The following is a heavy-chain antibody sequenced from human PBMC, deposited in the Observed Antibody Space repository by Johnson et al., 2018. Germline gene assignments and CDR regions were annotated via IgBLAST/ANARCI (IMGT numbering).Heavy chain of an antibody. V-gene: IGHV3-21*04. CDR3: ARPKNYGDYSEYFQH. Sequence: EVRLLESGGGLVKPGGSLRLSCAASGFTFSSYSMNWVRQAPGKGLEWVSSISYSNSFVYYTDSVKGRFTISRDNAKNSLYLQMNSLRAEDTAVYYCARPKNYGDYSEYFQHWGQGTLVTVSS. D-gene: IGHD4-17*01. CDR1: GFTFSSYS. J-gene: IGHJ1*01. CDR2: ISYSNSFV.